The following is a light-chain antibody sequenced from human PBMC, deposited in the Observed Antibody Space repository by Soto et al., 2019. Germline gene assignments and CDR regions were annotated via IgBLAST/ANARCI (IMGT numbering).Light chain of an antibody. V-gene: IGLV2-14*01. CDR2: EVT. CDR1: RDDIGAYDY. CDR3: NSYTNSSAVG. J-gene: IGLJ2*01. Sequence: QSALAQPACVSVSPGQSITVSCAGTRDDIGAYDYVSWYQQHPGNAPKLLVYEVTNRPSGVSDRFSGSKSGNTASLTISGLQAEDEADYYCNSYTNSSAVGFGGGTKVTVL.